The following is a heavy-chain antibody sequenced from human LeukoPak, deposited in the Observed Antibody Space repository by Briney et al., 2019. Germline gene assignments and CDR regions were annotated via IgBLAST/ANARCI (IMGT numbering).Heavy chain of an antibody. J-gene: IGHJ5*02. Sequence: GGSLKISFKGSGGRFTSYWIGRGRQKAGEGGEGRGIIYPGGGDTRYSASFEGQVTISAANSISPASLQCSSLKASDTAMYYCARRPAFNSTGWYEGLDPWGQGTLVTVSS. V-gene: IGHV5-51*01. D-gene: IGHD6-19*01. CDR1: GGRFTSYW. CDR2: IYPGGGDT. CDR3: ARRPAFNSTGWYEGLDP.